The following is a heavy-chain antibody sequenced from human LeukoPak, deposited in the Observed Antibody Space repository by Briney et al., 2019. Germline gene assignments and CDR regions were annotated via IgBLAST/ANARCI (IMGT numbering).Heavy chain of an antibody. D-gene: IGHD3-22*01. V-gene: IGHV3-21*01. CDR2: ISSSSSYI. J-gene: IGHJ6*02. Sequence: GGSLRLSCAASGFTFSSYSMNWVRQAPGKGLQWVSSISSSSSYIYYADSVKGRFTISRDNSKNTLYLQMNSLRAEDTAVYYCARDRGTMIVASQPKYYYYYGMDVWGQGTTVTVSS. CDR1: GFTFSSYS. CDR3: ARDRGTMIVASQPKYYYYYGMDV.